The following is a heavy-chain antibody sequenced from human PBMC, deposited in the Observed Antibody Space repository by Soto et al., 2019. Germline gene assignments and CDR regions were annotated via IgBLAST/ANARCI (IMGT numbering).Heavy chain of an antibody. Sequence: PGGSLRLFCAASGFTFSSYAMSLVRQAPGKGLEWVSAISGSGGSTYYADSVKGRFTISRDNSKNTLYLQMNSLRAEDTAVYYCAKGSQLTDDAFDIWGQGTMVTVSS. CDR2: ISGSGGST. J-gene: IGHJ3*02. V-gene: IGHV3-23*01. CDR3: AKGSQLTDDAFDI. D-gene: IGHD2-2*01. CDR1: GFTFSSYA.